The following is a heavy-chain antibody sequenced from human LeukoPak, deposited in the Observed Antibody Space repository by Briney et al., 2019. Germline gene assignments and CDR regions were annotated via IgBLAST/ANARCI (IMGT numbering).Heavy chain of an antibody. CDR3: AKVGTVYFPLDF. CDR1: GFTFSSYA. D-gene: IGHD2/OR15-2a*01. V-gene: IGHV3-23*01. J-gene: IGHJ4*02. Sequence: GGSLRLSCAASGFTFSSYAMSWVRQAPGKGLEWVSAISGRSGTTYYADSVKGRFTISRDNAKNTLYLQMNSLRAGDTAVYYCAKVGTVYFPLDFWGQGTLVTVSS. CDR2: ISGRSGTT.